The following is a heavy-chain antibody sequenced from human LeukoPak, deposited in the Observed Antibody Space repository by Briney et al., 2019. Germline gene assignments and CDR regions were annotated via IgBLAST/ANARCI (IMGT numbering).Heavy chain of an antibody. Sequence: SVKVSCKASGGTFSSYAISWVRQAPGQGLEWMGRIIPILGIANYAQKFQGRVTITADKSTSTAYMELSSLRSEDTAVYYCARASFDYCGGDCYARSFDYWGQGTLVTVSS. CDR1: GGTFSSYA. CDR2: IIPILGIA. D-gene: IGHD2-21*02. J-gene: IGHJ4*02. CDR3: ARASFDYCGGDCYARSFDY. V-gene: IGHV1-69*04.